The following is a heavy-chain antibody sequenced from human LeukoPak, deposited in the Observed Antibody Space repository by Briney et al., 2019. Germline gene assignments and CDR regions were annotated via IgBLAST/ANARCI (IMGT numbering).Heavy chain of an antibody. J-gene: IGHJ3*02. D-gene: IGHD6-19*01. CDR1: GFTFSDFY. V-gene: IGHV3-11*01. Sequence: RTGGSLRLSCAASGFTFSDFYMSWIRQAPGKGLEWVSYISSSGSTIYYADSVKGRFTISRDNAKNSLYLQMNSLRAEDTAVYYCARPGTQWLTYDAFDIWGQGTMVTVSS. CDR2: ISSSGSTI. CDR3: ARPGTQWLTYDAFDI.